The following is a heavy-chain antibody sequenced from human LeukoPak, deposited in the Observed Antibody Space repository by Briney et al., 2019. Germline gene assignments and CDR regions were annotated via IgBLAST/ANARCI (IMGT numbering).Heavy chain of an antibody. D-gene: IGHD3-16*01. Sequence: GGSLRLSCTASGFAFSNHWMTWVRQAPGKGLEWVAHIKQDGSATSYVESVKGRFTIFRDNAKNSLYLQMNSLRVEDTAIYYCTRDATFKLDNWGQGTLVTVSS. CDR1: GFAFSNHW. V-gene: IGHV3-7*01. CDR3: TRDATFKLDN. CDR2: IKQDGSAT. J-gene: IGHJ4*02.